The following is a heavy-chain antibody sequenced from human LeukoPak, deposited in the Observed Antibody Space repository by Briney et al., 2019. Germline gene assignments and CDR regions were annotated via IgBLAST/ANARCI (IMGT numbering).Heavy chain of an antibody. V-gene: IGHV4-61*01. CDR2: VYYSGST. J-gene: IGHJ4*02. CDR3: ASNTATVFDY. CDR1: GYSISSGYY. Sequence: SETLSLTCTVSGYSISSGYYWSWIRQPPGKGLEWIGYVYYSGSTEYNPSLRSRVTMSLEMSKHQFSLNLTSVTAADTAVYYCASNTATVFDYWGQGALVTVSS. D-gene: IGHD2-21*02.